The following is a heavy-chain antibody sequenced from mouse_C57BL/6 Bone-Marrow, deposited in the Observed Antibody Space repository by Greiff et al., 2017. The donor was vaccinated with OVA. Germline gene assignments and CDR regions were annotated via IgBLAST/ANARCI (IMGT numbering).Heavy chain of an antibody. V-gene: IGHV14-4*01. Sequence: EVQLQQSGAELVRPGASVKLSCTASGFNIKDDYMHWVKQRPEQGLEWIGWIDPENGDTEYASKFQGKATITADTSSNTAYLQLSSLTSEDTAVYYCTPTFMDYWGQGTSVTVSS. CDR3: TPTFMDY. J-gene: IGHJ4*01. CDR2: IDPENGDT. CDR1: GFNIKDDY.